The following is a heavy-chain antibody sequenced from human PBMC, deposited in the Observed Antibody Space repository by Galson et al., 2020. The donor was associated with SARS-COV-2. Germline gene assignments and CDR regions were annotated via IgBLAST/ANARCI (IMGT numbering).Heavy chain of an antibody. CDR2: NYSGGST. D-gene: IGHD6-13*01. CDR1: GFTVSSYY. CDR3: ARDMSSSQTENWYFDL. Sequence: GESLKISCAASGFTVSSYYMSWVRPAPGKGLEWVSVNYSGGSTYYADTVQGRFTISRHTSKNTLYLQMNSLRAEDTAVYYCARDMSSSQTENWYFDLWGRGTLVTVSS. V-gene: IGHV3-53*04. J-gene: IGHJ2*01.